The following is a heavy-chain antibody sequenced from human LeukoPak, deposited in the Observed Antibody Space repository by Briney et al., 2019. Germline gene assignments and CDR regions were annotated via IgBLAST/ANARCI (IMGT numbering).Heavy chain of an antibody. CDR3: ARVSVAHSSGWYGLSVDY. CDR2: INLNSGGT. V-gene: IGHV1-2*02. Sequence: ASVRVSCKASGYTFTGYYMHWVRQAPGQGLEWMGWINLNSGGTNYAQKFQGRVTMTRDTSISTAYMELSRLRSDDTAVHYCARVSVAHSSGWYGLSVDYWGQGTLVTVSS. J-gene: IGHJ4*02. D-gene: IGHD6-19*01. CDR1: GYTFTGYY.